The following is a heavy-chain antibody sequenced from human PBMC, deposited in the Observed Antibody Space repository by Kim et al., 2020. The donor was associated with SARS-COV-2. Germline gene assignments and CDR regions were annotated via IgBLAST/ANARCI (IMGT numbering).Heavy chain of an antibody. Sequence: TYYADSVRGRFTIARDNSKNAMYLQMDSLRGEDTAVYYCAKGMLTFGGYDIWGQGTMVTVSS. V-gene: IGHV3-53*01. D-gene: IGHD3-16*01. CDR3: AKGMLTFGGYDI. J-gene: IGHJ3*02. CDR2: T.